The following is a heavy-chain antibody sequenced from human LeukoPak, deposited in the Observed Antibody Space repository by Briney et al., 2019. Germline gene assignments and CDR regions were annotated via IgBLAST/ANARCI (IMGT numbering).Heavy chain of an antibody. CDR2: ISSNGGST. CDR1: GFTFSSYA. D-gene: IGHD6-19*01. J-gene: IGHJ4*02. V-gene: IGHV3-64D*06. CDR3: VKDRSPGGYSSGWYNFYFDY. Sequence: GGSLRLSCSASGFTFSSYAMHWVRQAPGKGLEYVSAISSNGGSTYYADSVKGRFTISRDNSKNTLYLQMSSLRAEDTAVYYCVKDRSPGGYSSGWYNFYFDYWGQGTLVTVPS.